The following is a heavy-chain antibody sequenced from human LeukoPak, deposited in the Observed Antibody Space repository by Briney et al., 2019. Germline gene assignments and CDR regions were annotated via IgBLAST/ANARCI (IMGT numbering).Heavy chain of an antibody. CDR3: AKDGEGGSYYAVGLLDY. V-gene: IGHV3-30*18. CDR2: ISYDGSNK. CDR1: GFTFSSYG. Sequence: PGGSLRLSCAASGFTFSSYGMHWVRQAPGKGLEWVSVISYDGSNKYYADSVKGRFTISRDNSKTTLYLQMNSLRAEDTAVYYCAKDGEGGSYYAVGLLDYWGQGTLVTVSS. D-gene: IGHD1-26*01. J-gene: IGHJ4*02.